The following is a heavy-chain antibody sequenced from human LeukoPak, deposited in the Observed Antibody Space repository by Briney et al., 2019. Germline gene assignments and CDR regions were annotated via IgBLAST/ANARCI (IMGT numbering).Heavy chain of an antibody. J-gene: IGHJ4*02. V-gene: IGHV4-34*01. CDR3: ARSVTPPDY. CDR1: GGSFSGYY. Sequence: SETLSLTCAVYGGSFSGYYWSWIRQPPGKGLEWIGEINHSGSTNYNPSLKSRVTISVDTSKNQFSLKLSSVTAADTAVYYCARSVTPPDYWGQGTLVTVSS. CDR2: INHSGST. D-gene: IGHD2-21*02.